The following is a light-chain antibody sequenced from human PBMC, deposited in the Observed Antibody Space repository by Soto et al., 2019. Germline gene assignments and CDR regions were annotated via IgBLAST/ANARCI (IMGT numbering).Light chain of an antibody. J-gene: IGKJ4*01. CDR2: WAS. Sequence: DIVMTQSPDSLALSLGERATINCKSSQSVLYSSNNKNYLTWYQQKPGQPPKLLISWASNRESGVPDRFSGSGSGTDFTLTISSLQAEDVAVYYCQQYYSSPLTFGGGTRVEIK. CDR1: QSVLYSSNNKNY. CDR3: QQYYSSPLT. V-gene: IGKV4-1*01.